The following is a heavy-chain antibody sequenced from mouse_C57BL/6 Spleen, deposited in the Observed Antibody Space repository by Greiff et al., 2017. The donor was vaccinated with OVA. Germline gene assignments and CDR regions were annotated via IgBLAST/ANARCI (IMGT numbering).Heavy chain of an antibody. J-gene: IGHJ2*01. CDR2: INPNNGGT. CDR3: ARGDYDGEYYFDY. Sequence: VQLQQSGPELVKPGASVKIPCKASGYTFTDYNMDWVKQSHGKSLEWIGDINPNNGGTIYNQKFKGKATLTVDKSSSTAYMELRSLTSEDTAVYYCARGDYDGEYYFDYWGQGTTLTVSS. V-gene: IGHV1-18*01. D-gene: IGHD2-4*01. CDR1: GYTFTDYN.